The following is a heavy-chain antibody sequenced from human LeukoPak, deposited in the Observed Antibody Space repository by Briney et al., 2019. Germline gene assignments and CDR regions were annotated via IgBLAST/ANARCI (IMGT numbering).Heavy chain of an antibody. CDR1: GGSISSYY. J-gene: IGHJ5*02. V-gene: IGHV4-59*01. D-gene: IGHD6-19*01. CDR2: IYYSGST. Sequence: SETLSLTCTVSGGSISSYYWNWIRQPPGKGLEWTGYIYYSGSTSYNPSLQSRVTISVDTSKNQFSLKLTSVTAADTAVYYCARLQGSGWWSWGQGTLVTVSS. CDR3: ARLQGSGWWS.